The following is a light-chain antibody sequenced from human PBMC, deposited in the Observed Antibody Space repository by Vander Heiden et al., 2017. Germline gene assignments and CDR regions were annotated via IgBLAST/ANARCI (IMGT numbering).Light chain of an antibody. V-gene: IGKV3-15*01. CDR2: GVS. CDR1: HLVSSY. J-gene: IGKJ1*01. Sequence: EISLTQSPAALSLSPGERATLSCRASHLVSSYLAWYQQRPGQAPRLLIYGVSNRATGVPARFSGGGSGTDFSLTISNLQSEDSAVYYCQQYNRWPRTFGQGTKVEIK. CDR3: QQYNRWPRT.